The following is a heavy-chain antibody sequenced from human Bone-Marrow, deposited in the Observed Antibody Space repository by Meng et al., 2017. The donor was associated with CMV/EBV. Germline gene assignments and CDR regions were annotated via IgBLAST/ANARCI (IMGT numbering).Heavy chain of an antibody. Sequence: GEYLKISCSASGSTFSSYWMTWVRQAPGKGLEWVANIKQDGSERCYVDSVKGRFTMSRDNAKNSLYLQMNSLRAEDTAVYYCARDSLETYNYDSSGYFTVDDWGQGTLVTVSS. CDR1: GSTFSSYW. V-gene: IGHV3-7*01. D-gene: IGHD3-22*01. CDR3: ARDSLETYNYDSSGYFTVDD. CDR2: IKQDGSER. J-gene: IGHJ4*02.